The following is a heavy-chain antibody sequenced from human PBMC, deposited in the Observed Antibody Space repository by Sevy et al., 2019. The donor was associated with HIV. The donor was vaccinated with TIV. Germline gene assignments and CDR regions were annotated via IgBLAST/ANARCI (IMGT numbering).Heavy chain of an antibody. D-gene: IGHD6-6*01. CDR2: MNPNSGNT. CDR3: ARGSEYRDYMDV. J-gene: IGHJ6*03. CDR1: GYTLTSYD. Sequence: ASVKVSCKASGYTLTSYDINWVRQATGQGLEWMGWMNPNSGNTGYAQKFQGRVTMTRHTSISTAYMELSSLRSEDTAVYYCARGSEYRDYMDVWGKGTTVTVSS. V-gene: IGHV1-8*01.